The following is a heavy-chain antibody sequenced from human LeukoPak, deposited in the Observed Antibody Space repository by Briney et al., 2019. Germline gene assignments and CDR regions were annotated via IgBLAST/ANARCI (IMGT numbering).Heavy chain of an antibody. J-gene: IGHJ4*02. CDR2: INKDGSEE. V-gene: IGHV3-7*01. Sequence: PGGSLRLSCAASGFTFTNYWMKWVRQAPGGGPGLLANINKDGSEEYYADSVKGRFTISRDNAKNSLYLQMNSLRAEDTAVYYCARDAVRGGDCDYWGQGTLVTVSS. CDR3: ARDAVRGGDCDY. CDR1: GFTFTNYW. D-gene: IGHD2-21*02.